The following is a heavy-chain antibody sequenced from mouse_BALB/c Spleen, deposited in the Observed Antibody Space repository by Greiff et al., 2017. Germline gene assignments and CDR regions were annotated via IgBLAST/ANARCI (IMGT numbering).Heavy chain of an antibody. CDR3: ARGNYRYDNYAMDY. D-gene: IGHD2-14*01. CDR1: GYTFTSYY. V-gene: IGHV1S56*01. Sequence: VQLQQSGPELVKPGASVRISCKASGYTFTSYYIHWVKQRPGQGLEWIGWIYPGNVNTKYNEKFKGKATLTADKSSSTAYMQLSSLTSEDSAVYFCARGNYRYDNYAMDYWGQGTSVTVSS. J-gene: IGHJ4*01. CDR2: IYPGNVNT.